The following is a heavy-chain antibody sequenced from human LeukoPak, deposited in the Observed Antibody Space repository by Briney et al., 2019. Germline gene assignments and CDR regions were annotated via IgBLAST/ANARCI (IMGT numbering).Heavy chain of an antibody. Sequence: PVGSLRLSCAASGFTVSSNYMSWVRQAPGKGLEWVSVIYSGGSTYYADSVKGRFTISRDNSKNTLYLQMNSLRAGDTAVYYCARGNVDTAMVRGYYYYYYMDVWGKGTTVTVSS. V-gene: IGHV3-53*01. J-gene: IGHJ6*03. CDR2: IYSGGST. CDR1: GFTVSSNY. CDR3: ARGNVDTAMVRGYYYYYYMDV. D-gene: IGHD5-18*01.